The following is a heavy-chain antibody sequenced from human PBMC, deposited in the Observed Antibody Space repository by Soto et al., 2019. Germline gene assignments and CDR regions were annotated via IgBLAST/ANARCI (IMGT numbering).Heavy chain of an antibody. D-gene: IGHD1-1*01. CDR3: VRGDNWNDEASDY. CDR1: GFTFSNYA. J-gene: IGHJ4*02. CDR2: ISGSGGTT. Sequence: GGSLRLSCAASGFTFSNYAMTWVRQTPGKGLEWVSEISGSGGTTYSADSVKGRFTISRDNSKNTLYLQMNSLRAEDTAVYYCVRGDNWNDEASDYWGQGTLVTVSS. V-gene: IGHV3-23*01.